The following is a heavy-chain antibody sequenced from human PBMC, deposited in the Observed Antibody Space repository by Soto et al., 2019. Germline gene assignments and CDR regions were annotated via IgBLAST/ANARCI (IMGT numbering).Heavy chain of an antibody. CDR1: GYTFTSYG. CDR3: ARDVSSWYSDY. V-gene: IGHV1-18*01. D-gene: IGHD6-13*01. CDR2: ISAYNCNT. J-gene: IGHJ4*02. Sequence: ASVKVSCKASGYTFTSYGISWVRQAPGQGLEWMGWISAYNCNTNYAQKLQGRVTMTTDTSTITDYMELRSLRSDDTAVDYCARDVSSWYSDYWGQGTLVTVSS.